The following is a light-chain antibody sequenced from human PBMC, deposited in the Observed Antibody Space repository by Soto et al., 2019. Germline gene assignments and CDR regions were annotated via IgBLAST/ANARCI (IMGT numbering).Light chain of an antibody. CDR3: QQSYNTPWT. CDR1: QSISSY. CDR2: AAF. Sequence: DIQMTQSPSSLSASVGDRVTITCRASQSISSYLHWYQQKPGKAPKLLIYAAFSLQSGVPSRFSGRGSGTDFTLTISSLQPENFATYYCQQSYNTPWTFGQGTQVEIK. V-gene: IGKV1-39*01. J-gene: IGKJ1*01.